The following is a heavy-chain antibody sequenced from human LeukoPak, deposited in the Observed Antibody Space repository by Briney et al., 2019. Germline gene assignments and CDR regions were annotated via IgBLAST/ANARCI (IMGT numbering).Heavy chain of an antibody. CDR3: ATGSSDSSSWLVEFDY. CDR2: IYYSGST. D-gene: IGHD6-13*01. Sequence: SETLSLTCTVSGGSISSRSYYWGWIRQPPGKGLEWIGYIYYSGSTYYNPSLKSRVTISVDTSKNQFSLKLSSVTAADTAVYYCATGSSDSSSWLVEFDYWGQGTLVTVSS. J-gene: IGHJ4*02. V-gene: IGHV4-31*03. CDR1: GGSISSRSYY.